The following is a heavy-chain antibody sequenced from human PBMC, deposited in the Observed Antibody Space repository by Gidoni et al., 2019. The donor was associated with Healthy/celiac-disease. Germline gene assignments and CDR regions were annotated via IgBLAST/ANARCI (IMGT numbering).Heavy chain of an antibody. V-gene: IGHV1-58*01. CDR3: AADDYPEGMDV. Sequence: QMQLVQSGPEVKKPGTSVKVSCKASGFTFTSSAVQWVRQARGQRREWIGWIVVGSGNTNYAQKFQERVTITRDMSTSTAYMELSSLRSEDTAVYYCAADDYPEGMDVWGQGTTVTVSS. CDR1: GFTFTSSA. D-gene: IGHD3-10*01. J-gene: IGHJ6*02. CDR2: IVVGSGNT.